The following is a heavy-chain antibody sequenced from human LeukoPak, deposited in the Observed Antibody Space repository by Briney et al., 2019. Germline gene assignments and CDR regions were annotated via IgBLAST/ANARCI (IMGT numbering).Heavy chain of an antibody. Sequence: PSETLSLTCTVSGGSVSSGSYYWSWIRQPPGKGLEWIGYIYYSGSTNYNPSFKSRVTISVDTSKNQFSLKLSSVTAADTAVNYCARGLGYSYGYRFGYYFDYWGQGTLVTVSS. CDR3: ARGLGYSYGYRFGYYFDY. V-gene: IGHV4-61*01. CDR1: GGSVSSGSYY. CDR2: IYYSGST. D-gene: IGHD5-18*01. J-gene: IGHJ4*02.